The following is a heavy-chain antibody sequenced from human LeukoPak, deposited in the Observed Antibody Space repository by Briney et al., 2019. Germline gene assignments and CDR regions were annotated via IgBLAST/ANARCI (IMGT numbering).Heavy chain of an antibody. V-gene: IGHV4-4*07. Sequence: SETLSLTCTVTGGSISSYYWSWIRQPAGKGLEWIGRIYTSGSTNYNPSLKSRVTMSVDTSKNQFSLKLSSVTAADTAVYYCARELGHCSGGSCYSFGAFDIWGQGTMVTVSS. CDR1: GGSISSYY. D-gene: IGHD2-15*01. CDR3: ARELGHCSGGSCYSFGAFDI. J-gene: IGHJ3*02. CDR2: IYTSGST.